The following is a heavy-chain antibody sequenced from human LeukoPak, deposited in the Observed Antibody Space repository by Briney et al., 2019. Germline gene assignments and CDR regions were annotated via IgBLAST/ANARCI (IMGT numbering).Heavy chain of an antibody. CDR2: IYYTGNT. CDR1: GGSISNYY. V-gene: IGHV4-59*01. CDR3: ARDRLQLQS. J-gene: IGHJ5*02. Sequence: KPSETLSLTCTVSGGSISNYYWNWIRQPPGKGLEWIGYIYYTGNTNHNPSLKSRVTISVDTSKNQFSLKLSSVTAADTAVYYCARDRLQLQSWGQGTLVTVSS. D-gene: IGHD1-1*01.